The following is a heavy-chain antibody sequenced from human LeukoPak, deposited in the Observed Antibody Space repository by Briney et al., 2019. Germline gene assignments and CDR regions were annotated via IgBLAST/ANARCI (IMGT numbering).Heavy chain of an antibody. CDR3: ARVRISSGWSHDAFDI. J-gene: IGHJ3*02. D-gene: IGHD6-19*01. Sequence: SETLSLTCTVSGGSISSGGYYWSWIRQHPGKGLEWIGYIYYSASTYYNPSLKSRVTISVDTSKNQFSLKLSSVTAADTAVYYCARVRISSGWSHDAFDIWGQGTMATVSS. V-gene: IGHV4-31*03. CDR2: IYYSAST. CDR1: GGSISSGGYY.